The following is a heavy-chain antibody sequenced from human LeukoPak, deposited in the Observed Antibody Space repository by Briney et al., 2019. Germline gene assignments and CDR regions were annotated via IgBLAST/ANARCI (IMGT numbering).Heavy chain of an antibody. V-gene: IGHV1-18*01. J-gene: IGHJ4*02. CDR1: GYTFTSFG. Sequence: WASVKVSCKASGYTFTSFGIIWVRQAPGQGLEWMGWISAYNGNTNYAQKVQGRITMTTDRSTSTAYMELRSLRPDDTAVYYCARDNLGFDYWGQGTLVTVSS. CDR2: ISAYNGNT. CDR3: ARDNLGFDY. D-gene: IGHD7-27*01.